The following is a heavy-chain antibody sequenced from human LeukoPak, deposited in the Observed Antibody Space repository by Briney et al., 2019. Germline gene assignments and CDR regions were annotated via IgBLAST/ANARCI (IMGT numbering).Heavy chain of an antibody. D-gene: IGHD6-19*01. V-gene: IGHV4-34*10. Sequence: SETLSLTCGVNGASFSGFYWSWIRQPPGKGLEWIGEITHRGSTNYNPSLKSRITVSIDTSKNQFSLKLSSVTAADTAIYYCARAVSGRFDYWGQGTLVTVSS. CDR1: GASFSGFY. J-gene: IGHJ4*02. CDR3: ARAVSGRFDY. CDR2: ITHRGST.